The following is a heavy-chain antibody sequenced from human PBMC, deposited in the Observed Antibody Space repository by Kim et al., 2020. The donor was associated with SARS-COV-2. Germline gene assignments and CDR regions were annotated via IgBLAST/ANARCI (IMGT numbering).Heavy chain of an antibody. D-gene: IGHD3-3*01. V-gene: IGHV3-23*01. CDR1: GFTFTNYA. J-gene: IGHJ4*02. Sequence: GGSLRLSCAASGFTFTNYAMTWVRQAPGKGLEWVAVIRGSGADTYYADSVKGRFTISRDNFKNTVYLQMISLRVEDTALYYCAKGGLEGGATTYDWGQGTLVTVSS. CDR2: IRGSGADT. CDR3: AKGGLEGGATTYD.